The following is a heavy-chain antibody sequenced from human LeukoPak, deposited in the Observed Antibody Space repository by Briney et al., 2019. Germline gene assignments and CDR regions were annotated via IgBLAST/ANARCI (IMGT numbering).Heavy chain of an antibody. D-gene: IGHD5-12*01. V-gene: IGHV1-2*02. CDR1: GYTFTGYY. CDR2: INPNSGGT. J-gene: IGHJ5*02. CDR3: AINDPSAGSNWFDP. Sequence: ASVKVSCKASGYTFTGYYMHWVRQAPGQGLEWMGWINPNSGGTNYAQKFQGRVTMTRDTSISTAYMELSSLRSEDTAVYYCAINDPSAGSNWFDPWGQGTLVTVSS.